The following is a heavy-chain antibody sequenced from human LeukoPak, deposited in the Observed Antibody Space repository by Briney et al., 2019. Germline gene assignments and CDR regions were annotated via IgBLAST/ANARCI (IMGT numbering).Heavy chain of an antibody. D-gene: IGHD6-13*01. J-gene: IGHJ4*02. CDR1: GGSISSYY. CDR2: IYYSGTT. CDR3: ARGVYIAAAQYGY. Sequence: SETLSLTCTVSGGSISSYYWSWIRQPPGKGLEWIGYIYYSGTTNYNPSLKSRVAISVDTFKNQFSLKLSSVTAADTAVYYCARGVYIAAAQYGYWGQGTLVTVSS. V-gene: IGHV4-59*01.